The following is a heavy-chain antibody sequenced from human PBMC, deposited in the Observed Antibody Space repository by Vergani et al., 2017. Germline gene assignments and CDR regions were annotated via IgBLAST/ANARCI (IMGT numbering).Heavy chain of an antibody. CDR2: IYYSGST. Sequence: QLQLQESGPGLVKPSETLFLTCTVSGGSISSSSYYWGWIRQPPGKGLEWIGSIYYSGSTYYNPSLKSRVTISVDTSKNQFSLKLSSVTAADTAVYYCARQFPIIVVVPAAFFDYWGQGTLVTVSS. CDR1: GGSISSSSYY. CDR3: ARQFPIIVVVPAAFFDY. D-gene: IGHD2-2*01. J-gene: IGHJ4*02. V-gene: IGHV4-39*01.